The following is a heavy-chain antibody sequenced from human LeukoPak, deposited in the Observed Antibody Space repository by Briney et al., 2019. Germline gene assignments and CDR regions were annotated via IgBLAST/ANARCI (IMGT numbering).Heavy chain of an antibody. V-gene: IGHV3-30*02. CDR1: GFTFSSYG. J-gene: IGHJ1*01. CDR3: AKSPTNPYCSSTSCHGRYFQH. CDR2: IRYDGSNK. D-gene: IGHD2-2*01. Sequence: GRSLRLSCAASGFTFSSYGMHWVRQAPGKGLEWVAFIRYDGSNKYYADSVKGRFTISRDNSKNTLYLQMNSLRAEDTAVYYCAKSPTNPYCSSTSCHGRYFQHWGQGTLVTVSS.